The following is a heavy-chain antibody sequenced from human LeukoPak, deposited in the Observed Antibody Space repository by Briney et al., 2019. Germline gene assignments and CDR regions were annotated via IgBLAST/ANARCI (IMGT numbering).Heavy chain of an antibody. V-gene: IGHV3-48*03. J-gene: IGHJ6*04. CDR3: ARDVLEYYYGSGSYYGYYYGMDV. D-gene: IGHD3-10*01. CDR1: GFTFSSYE. Sequence: PGGSLRLSCAASGFTFSSYEMNWVRQAPGKGLEWVSYISSGSTIYYADSVKGRFTISRDNVKNSLYLQMNSLRAEDTAVYYCARDVLEYYYGSGSYYGYYYGMDVWGKGTTVTVSS. CDR2: ISSGSTI.